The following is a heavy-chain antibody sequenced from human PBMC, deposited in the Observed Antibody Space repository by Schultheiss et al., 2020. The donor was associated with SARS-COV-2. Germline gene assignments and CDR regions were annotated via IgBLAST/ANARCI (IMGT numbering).Heavy chain of an antibody. J-gene: IGHJ6*02. Sequence: SVKVSCKASGGTFSSYTISWVRQAPGQGLEWMGRIIPILGIANYAQKFQGRVTITADKSTSTAYMGLSSLRSEDTAVYYCARALNLYGDYRNYYYGMDVWGQGTTVTVSS. CDR2: IIPILGIA. CDR1: GGTFSSYT. CDR3: ARALNLYGDYRNYYYGMDV. D-gene: IGHD4-17*01. V-gene: IGHV1-69*02.